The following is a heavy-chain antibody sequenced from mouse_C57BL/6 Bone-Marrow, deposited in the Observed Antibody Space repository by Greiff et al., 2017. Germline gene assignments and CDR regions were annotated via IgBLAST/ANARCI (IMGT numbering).Heavy chain of an antibody. CDR3: TTDYYGSHWYFDV. V-gene: IGHV14-4*01. J-gene: IGHJ1*03. CDR2: IDPENGDT. Sequence: VQLQQSGAELVRPGASVKLSCTASGFNIKDDYMHWVKQRPEQGLEWIGWIDPENGDTEYASKFQGKATITADTSSNTAYLQLSSLTSEDTAVYYCTTDYYGSHWYFDVWGTGTTVTVSS. CDR1: GFNIKDDY. D-gene: IGHD1-1*01.